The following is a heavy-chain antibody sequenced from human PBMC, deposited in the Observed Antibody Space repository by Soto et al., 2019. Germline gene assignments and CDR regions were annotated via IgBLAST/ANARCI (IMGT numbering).Heavy chain of an antibody. D-gene: IGHD3-3*01. V-gene: IGHV3-72*01. CDR2: TRNKANSYTT. J-gene: IGHJ6*02. CDR3: ARGALAKEWLSQSLRPYYYYGMDV. CDR1: GFTFSDHY. Sequence: QSGGSLRLSCAASGFTFSDHYMDWVRQAPGKGLEWVGRTRNKANSYTTEYAASVKGRFTISRDDSKNSLYLQMNSLKTEDTAVYYCARGALAKEWLSQSLRPYYYYGMDVWGQGTTVTVSS.